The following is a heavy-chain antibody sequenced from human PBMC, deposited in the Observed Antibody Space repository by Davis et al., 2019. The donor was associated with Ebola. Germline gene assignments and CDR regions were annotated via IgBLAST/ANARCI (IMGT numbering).Heavy chain of an antibody. Sequence: ESLKISCAASGFTVSSNYMSWVRQAPGKGLDYIGSVSNGGKTYYNPSLKSRVTISVDTSKNQFSLKLTSVTAADTAMYYCSERGSSVWGQGTLVTVSS. V-gene: IGHV4-38-2*01. CDR3: SERGSSV. CDR2: VSNGGKT. J-gene: IGHJ4*02. D-gene: IGHD3-10*01. CDR1: GFTVSSNY.